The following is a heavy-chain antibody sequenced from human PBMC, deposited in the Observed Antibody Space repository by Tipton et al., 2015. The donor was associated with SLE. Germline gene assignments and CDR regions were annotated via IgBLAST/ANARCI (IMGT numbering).Heavy chain of an antibody. J-gene: IGHJ4*02. CDR3: VRRIPPRGFGVVTDY. Sequence: TLSLTCSVSGASVTRTSHYWGWIRQSPGKGLEWIATVSYSGSTFSNPSLRGRVATSSDTSGNQFSLTLRSVTAADTAVYYCVRRIPPRGFGVVTDYWGQGFLVTVS. D-gene: IGHD3-3*01. CDR2: VSYSGST. V-gene: IGHV4-39*01. CDR1: GASVTRTSHY.